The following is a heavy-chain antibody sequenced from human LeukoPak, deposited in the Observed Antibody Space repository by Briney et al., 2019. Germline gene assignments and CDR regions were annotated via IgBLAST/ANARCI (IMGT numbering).Heavy chain of an antibody. CDR2: INHSGST. J-gene: IGHJ4*02. CDR1: GGSFSGYY. CDR3: ARGISIAAAGTDREYYFVY. V-gene: IGHV4-34*01. D-gene: IGHD6-13*01. Sequence: SETLSLTCAVYGGSFSGYYWSWIRQPPGKGLEWIGEINHSGSTNYNPSLKSRVTISVDTSKNQFSLKLSSVTAADTAVYYCARGISIAAAGTDREYYFVYWGQGTLVTVSS.